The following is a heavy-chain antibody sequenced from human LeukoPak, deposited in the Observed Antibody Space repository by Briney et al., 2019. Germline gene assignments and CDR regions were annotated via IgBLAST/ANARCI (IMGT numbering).Heavy chain of an antibody. V-gene: IGHV3-15*01. CDR2: IKSKTDGGTT. D-gene: IGHD4/OR15-4a*01. J-gene: IGHJ4*02. Sequence: GGSLRLSCAASGFTVSSNYMSWVRQAPGKGLEWVGRIKSKTDGGTTDYAAPVKGRFTISRDDSKNTLYLQMNSLKTEDTAVYYCTTLRPPFDYWGQGTLVTVSS. CDR3: TTLRPPFDY. CDR1: GFTVSSNY.